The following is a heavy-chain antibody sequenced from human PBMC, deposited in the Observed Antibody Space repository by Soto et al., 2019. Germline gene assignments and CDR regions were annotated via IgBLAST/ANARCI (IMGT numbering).Heavy chain of an antibody. D-gene: IGHD6-6*01. CDR1: GYSFTTYR. CDR3: ARHSGTYSSTSPITY. J-gene: IGHJ4*02. CDR2: IDPSDSYT. V-gene: IGHV5-10-1*01. Sequence: PGESLKISCKGPGYSFTTYRISWVRQMPGKGLEWMGKIDPSDSYTNYSPSFKGHVTISADKSINTAYLQWSSLKASDTAMYYCARHSGTYSSTSPITYWGQGTLVTVSS.